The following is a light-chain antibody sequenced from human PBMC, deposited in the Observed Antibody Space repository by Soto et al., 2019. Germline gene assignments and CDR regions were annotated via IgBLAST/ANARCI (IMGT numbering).Light chain of an antibody. V-gene: IGKV3-15*01. CDR2: RAS. Sequence: ILMTQSPVTLSVTPGERAMVSCAASQSVSSNVAWYQRKPGQAPGLLVYRASTRAAGVPARFSGSGSGTEFTLTISSLQSEDFAVYYCQQFNHWPAITFGQGTRLEIK. J-gene: IGKJ5*01. CDR3: QQFNHWPAIT. CDR1: QSVSSN.